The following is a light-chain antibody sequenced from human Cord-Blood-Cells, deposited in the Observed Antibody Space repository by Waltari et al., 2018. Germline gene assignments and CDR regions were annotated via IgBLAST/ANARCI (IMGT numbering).Light chain of an antibody. CDR3: QQLNSYPLT. V-gene: IGKV1-9*01. CDR1: QGISSY. J-gene: IGKJ4*01. CDR2: AAS. Sequence: IQLTQSPSSLSASVGDRVTITSRASQGISSYLAWYQQKPGKAPTLLIYAASTLQSGVPSRFSGSGSGTDFTLTISSLQPEDFATYYCQQLNSYPLTFGGGTKVEIK.